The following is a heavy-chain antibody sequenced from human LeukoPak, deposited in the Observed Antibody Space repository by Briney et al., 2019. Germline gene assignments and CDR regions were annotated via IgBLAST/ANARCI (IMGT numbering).Heavy chain of an antibody. CDR1: GGSFSGYY. Sequence: PSETLSLTCAVYGGSFSGYYWSWIRQPPGKGLEWIGEINHSGSTNYNPSLKSRVTISVDTSKNQFSLKLSSVTAADTAVYYCARAHSGTYYVPFDPWGQGTLVTVSS. CDR2: INHSGST. J-gene: IGHJ5*02. CDR3: ARAHSGTYYVPFDP. V-gene: IGHV4-34*01. D-gene: IGHD1-26*01.